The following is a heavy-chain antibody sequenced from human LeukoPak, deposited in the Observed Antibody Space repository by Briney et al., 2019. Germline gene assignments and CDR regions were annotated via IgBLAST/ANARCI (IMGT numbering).Heavy chain of an antibody. V-gene: IGHV1-18*01. Sequence: ASVKVSCKASGYTFTSYGISWVRQAPGQGLEWMGWISAYNGNTNYAQKLQGRVTMTTDTSTSTAYMELRSLRSDDTAVYYCARNYYASSGYTRFDYWGPGTLVTVSS. CDR3: ARNYYASSGYTRFDY. D-gene: IGHD3-22*01. J-gene: IGHJ4*02. CDR2: ISAYNGNT. CDR1: GYTFTSYG.